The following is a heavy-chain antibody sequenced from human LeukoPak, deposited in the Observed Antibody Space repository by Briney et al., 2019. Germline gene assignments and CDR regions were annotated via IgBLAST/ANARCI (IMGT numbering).Heavy chain of an antibody. D-gene: IGHD4-17*01. CDR1: GFTFSSYS. J-gene: IGHJ4*02. CDR2: ISSSSSTI. Sequence: GGSLRLSCAASGFTFSSYSMNWVRQAPGKGLEWVSYISSSSSTIYYADSVKGRFTISRDNAKNSLYLQMNSLRAEDTAVYNCARGHTAVTRHFDFWGQGTLVTVSS. V-gene: IGHV3-48*01. CDR3: ARGHTAVTRHFDF.